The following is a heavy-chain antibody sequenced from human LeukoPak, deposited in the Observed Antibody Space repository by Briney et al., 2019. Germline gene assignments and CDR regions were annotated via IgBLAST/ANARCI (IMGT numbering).Heavy chain of an antibody. D-gene: IGHD3-3*01. V-gene: IGHV3-23*01. CDR3: AKVLDFWSGSYDY. Sequence: GGSLRLSCAASGFTFSSYAMSWVRQAPGKGLEWVSAISGSGGSAYYADSVKGRFTISRDNSKNTLYLQMNSLRAEDTAVYYCAKVLDFWSGSYDYWGQGTLVTVSS. J-gene: IGHJ4*02. CDR2: ISGSGGSA. CDR1: GFTFSSYA.